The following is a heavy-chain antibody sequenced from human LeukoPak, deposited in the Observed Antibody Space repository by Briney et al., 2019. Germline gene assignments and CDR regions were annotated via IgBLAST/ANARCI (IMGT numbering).Heavy chain of an antibody. CDR1: GFTVSNNY. CDR3: ARGVTNIAVGDY. D-gene: IGHD6-19*01. V-gene: IGHV3-53*01. CDR2: IYSSGNT. Sequence: PGGSLRLSCAASGFTVSNNYMNWVRQAPGKGLEWVSIIYSSGNTYYADPVEGRFTISRDNSKNMVYLQMNSPRAEDTAVYYCARGVTNIAVGDYWGQGTLVTVSS. J-gene: IGHJ4*02.